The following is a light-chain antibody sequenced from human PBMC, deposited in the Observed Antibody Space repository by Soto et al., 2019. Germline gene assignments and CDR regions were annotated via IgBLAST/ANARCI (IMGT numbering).Light chain of an antibody. J-gene: IGLJ3*02. Sequence: QSALTQPPSVSGSPGQSVTISCTGTSSDGGSYNRVSWYQQPPGTAPKLIIYEVSNPPSGLPDRFFGSKSVNTASLTISGLQAEDEADYYCSSFTSSNTRVFGGGTKLTVL. CDR3: SSFTSSNTRV. V-gene: IGLV2-18*02. CDR1: SSDGGSYNR. CDR2: EVS.